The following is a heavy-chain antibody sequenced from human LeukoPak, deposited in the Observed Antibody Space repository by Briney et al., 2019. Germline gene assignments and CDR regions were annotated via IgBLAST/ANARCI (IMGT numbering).Heavy chain of an antibody. CDR1: GYTFTGYY. CDR3: AREQVAGDIVLMVYPSPFDY. D-gene: IGHD2-8*01. J-gene: IGHJ4*02. CDR2: INPNSGGT. Sequence: GASVKVSCKASGYTFTGYYMHWVRQAPGQGLEWMGWINPNSGGTNYAQKFQGRVTMTRDTSISTAYMELSRLRSDDTAVYYCAREQVAGDIVLMVYPSPFDYWGQGTLVTASS. V-gene: IGHV1-2*02.